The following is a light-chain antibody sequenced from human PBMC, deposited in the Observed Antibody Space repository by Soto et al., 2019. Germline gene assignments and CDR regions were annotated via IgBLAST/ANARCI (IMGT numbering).Light chain of an antibody. CDR3: SSYTRSSMGYV. V-gene: IGLV2-14*01. CDR1: SSDVGGYNY. Sequence: QSALTQPASVSGSPGQSITISCTGTSSDVGGYNYVSWYQQHPGKAPKLMIYDVSNRPSGVSNRFSGSKSGNTASLTISGLQAEDEADYYCSSYTRSSMGYVFGPGTKVTVL. J-gene: IGLJ1*01. CDR2: DVS.